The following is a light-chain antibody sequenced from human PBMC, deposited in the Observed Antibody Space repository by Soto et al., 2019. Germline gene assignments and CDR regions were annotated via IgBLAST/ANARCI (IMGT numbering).Light chain of an antibody. Sequence: EIALTQSPGTLSLSPGERATLSCRASQSVSSNYFAWYQQRRGQAPRLLLYGASNRATGIPARFSGSGSGTDFTLTISSLEPEDFAVYYCQQRSNWPRTFGQGTKLEIK. CDR3: QQRSNWPRT. J-gene: IGKJ2*01. V-gene: IGKV3-11*01. CDR1: QSVSSNY. CDR2: GAS.